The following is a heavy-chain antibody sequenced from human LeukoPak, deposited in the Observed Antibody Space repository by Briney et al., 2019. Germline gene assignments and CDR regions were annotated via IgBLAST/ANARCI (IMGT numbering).Heavy chain of an antibody. CDR1: GYTFTSYY. D-gene: IGHD3-10*01. CDR2: INPNSGGT. V-gene: IGHV1-2*06. Sequence: ASEKVSCKASGYTFTSYYMHWVRQAPGQGLEWMGRINPNSGGTNYAQKFQGRVTMTRDTSISTAYMELSRLRSDDTAVYYCARWYYGSGSYYNINRFDYWGQGTLVTVSS. CDR3: ARWYYGSGSYYNINRFDY. J-gene: IGHJ4*02.